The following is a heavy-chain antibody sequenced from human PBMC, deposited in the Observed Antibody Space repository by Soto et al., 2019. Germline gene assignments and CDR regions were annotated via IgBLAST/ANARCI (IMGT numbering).Heavy chain of an antibody. CDR3: ARTSLTISGPSIVYYGMGV. CDR2: ISYSGST. CDR1: GGSISSGEYY. J-gene: IGHJ6*02. Sequence: QVQLQESGPGLVKPSETLSLTCTVSGGSISSGEYYWTWIRQPPGKGLEWVGYISYSGSTHYSPSLERPPSLTSDTSKNWSSLYLASVSAEDTAVYYRARTSLTISGPSIVYYGMGVWSLGTTVTVSS. D-gene: IGHD3-3*01. V-gene: IGHV4-30-4*01.